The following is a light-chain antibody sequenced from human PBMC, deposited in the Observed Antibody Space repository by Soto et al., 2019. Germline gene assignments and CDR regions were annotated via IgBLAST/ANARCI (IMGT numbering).Light chain of an antibody. CDR1: QSISTW. CDR2: KAS. CDR3: KQYNSYTLT. Sequence: DIQMTQSPSTLSASVGDRVTITCRASQSISTWLAWFQQKPGRAPNLLIYKASNLESGVPSRFRGSGSATEFTLTISSLQPDDFATYYCKQYNSYTLTFGQGTKV. J-gene: IGKJ1*01. V-gene: IGKV1-5*03.